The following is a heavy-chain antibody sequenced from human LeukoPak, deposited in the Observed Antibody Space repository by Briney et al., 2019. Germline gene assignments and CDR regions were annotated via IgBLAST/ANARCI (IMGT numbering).Heavy chain of an antibody. CDR2: INYSGST. J-gene: IGHJ6*04. V-gene: IGHV4-59*01. Sequence: KSSETLSLTCTVSGGSITNSYWNWIRQSPEKGLEWIGYINYSGSTNYNPSLKSRVTISVDTSKNQFSLKLSSVTAADTAVYYCARGGLELHSGSMDVWGKGTTVTVSS. CDR1: GGSITNSY. CDR3: ARGGLELHSGSMDV. D-gene: IGHD1-7*01.